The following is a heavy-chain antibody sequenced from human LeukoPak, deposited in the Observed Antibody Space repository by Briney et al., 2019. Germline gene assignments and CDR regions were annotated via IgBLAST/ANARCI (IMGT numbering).Heavy chain of an antibody. V-gene: IGHV3-74*01. CDR3: ARDYIRNYPLREEFPDY. CDR2: INTDGSST. CDR1: GLTFSNYW. D-gene: IGHD1-7*01. J-gene: IGHJ4*02. Sequence: GGSLRLSCAASGLTFSNYWMHWVRQAPGKGLVWVSRINTDGSSTDYADSVKGRFTISRDNAKNTLYLQMNSLRAEDTAVYYCARDYIRNYPLREEFPDYWGQGTLVTVSS.